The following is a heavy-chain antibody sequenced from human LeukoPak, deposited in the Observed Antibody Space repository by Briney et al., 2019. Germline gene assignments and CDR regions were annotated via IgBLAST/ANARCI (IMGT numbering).Heavy chain of an antibody. Sequence: SETLSLTCTDSGYSISSGYYWGWIRQPPGKGLEWIGSIYHSGSTYYNPSLKSRVTISVDTSKNQFSLKLSSVTAADTAVYYCAREIRTTSRAIVVPKDAFDIWGQGTMVTVSS. J-gene: IGHJ3*02. CDR3: AREIRTTSRAIVVPKDAFDI. CDR1: GYSISSGYY. V-gene: IGHV4-38-2*02. CDR2: IYHSGST. D-gene: IGHD3-22*01.